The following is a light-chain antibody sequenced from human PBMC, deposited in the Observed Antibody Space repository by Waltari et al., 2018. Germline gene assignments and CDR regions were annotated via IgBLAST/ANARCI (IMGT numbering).Light chain of an antibody. V-gene: IGKV1-39*01. CDR2: VAS. J-gene: IGKJ1*01. CDR3: HQTYSPPRT. Sequence: DIQMTQSPASLSASVGDRVSITCRASQSITTYLNWYQQQPGKAPKLLIYVASTLQSGVPSRFSGSGSGTDFTLTISSLQPEDFATYFCHQTYSPPRTFGQGTKIEIK. CDR1: QSITTY.